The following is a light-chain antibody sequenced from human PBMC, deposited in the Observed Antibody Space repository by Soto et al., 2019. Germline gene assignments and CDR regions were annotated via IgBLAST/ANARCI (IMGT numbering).Light chain of an antibody. V-gene: IGLV1-36*01. CDR2: FDD. CDR3: AAWDDSLNGCV. CDR1: NSNIGNNA. J-gene: IGLJ1*01. Sequence: SVLTQPPSVSEAPRQRVTISCSGTNSNIGNNAVNWYQQLPGKAPKLLIYFDDLLPSGVSDRFSASKSGTSASLVISGLQSDDEADYYCAAWDDSLNGCVFGTGTKVTVL.